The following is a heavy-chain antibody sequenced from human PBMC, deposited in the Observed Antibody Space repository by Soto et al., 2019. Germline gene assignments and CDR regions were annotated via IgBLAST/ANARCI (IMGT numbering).Heavy chain of an antibody. J-gene: IGHJ1*01. CDR3: ARAGGDYGDYGLFFQH. CDR1: GGSISSYY. Sequence: SETLSLTCTVSGGSISSYYWSWIRQPPGKGLEWIGYIYYSGSTNYNPSLKSRVTISVDTSKNQFSLKLSSVTAADTAVYYCARAGGDYGDYGLFFQHWGQGTLVTVSS. D-gene: IGHD4-17*01. CDR2: IYYSGST. V-gene: IGHV4-59*01.